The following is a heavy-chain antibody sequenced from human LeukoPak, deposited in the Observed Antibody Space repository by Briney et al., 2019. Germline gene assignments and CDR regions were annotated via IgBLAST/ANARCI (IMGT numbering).Heavy chain of an antibody. V-gene: IGHV4-59*01. D-gene: IGHD1-26*01. Sequence: SETLSLTCIVSGGSLSSYYWCWIRQPPGKGLEWIGYIYYSGSTNYNPSLKSRVTISVDTSKNQFSLKLSSVTAADTAVYYCARDQGSGSYFDYWGQGTLVTVSS. CDR1: GGSLSSYY. CDR2: IYYSGST. J-gene: IGHJ4*02. CDR3: ARDQGSGSYFDY.